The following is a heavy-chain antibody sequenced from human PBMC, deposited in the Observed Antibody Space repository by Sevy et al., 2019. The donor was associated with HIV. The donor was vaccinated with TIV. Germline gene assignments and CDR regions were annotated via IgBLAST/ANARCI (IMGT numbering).Heavy chain of an antibody. J-gene: IGHJ4*02. V-gene: IGHV3-30-3*01. D-gene: IGHD2-2*01. Sequence: GGSLRLSCAASGFTFSSYAMHWVRQAPGKGLEWVAVISYDGSNKYYADSVKGRFTISRDNSKNTLYLQMSSLRAEDTAVYYCARVGVVVPAATVYYYFDYWGQGTLVTVSS. CDR1: GFTFSSYA. CDR2: ISYDGSNK. CDR3: ARVGVVVPAATVYYYFDY.